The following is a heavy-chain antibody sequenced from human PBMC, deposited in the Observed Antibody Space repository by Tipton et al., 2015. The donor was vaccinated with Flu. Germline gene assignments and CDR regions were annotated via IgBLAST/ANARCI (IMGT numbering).Heavy chain of an antibody. CDR2: INHSGST. Sequence: TLSLTCAVYGGSFSGYYWSWIRQPPGKGLEWIGEINHSGSTNYNPSLKSRVTISVDTSKNQFSLKLSSVTAADTAVYYCARGGGRWLQFKPPIWGQGTMVTVSS. V-gene: IGHV4-34*01. J-gene: IGHJ3*02. CDR3: ARGGGRWLQFKPPI. CDR1: GGSFSGYY. D-gene: IGHD5-24*01.